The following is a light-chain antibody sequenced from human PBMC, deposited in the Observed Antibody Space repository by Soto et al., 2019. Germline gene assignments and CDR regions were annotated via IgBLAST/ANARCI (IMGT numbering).Light chain of an antibody. V-gene: IGKV1-8*01. Sequence: AIRMTQSPSSFSASTGDRVTITCRASQGLSSYLAWYQQKPGKAPKLLIYAASTLQSGVPSRFSGSGSGTDFTLTISCLQSEDFATYYCQQYNTYSWTFGQGTKVEIK. CDR2: AAS. CDR1: QGLSSY. CDR3: QQYNTYSWT. J-gene: IGKJ1*01.